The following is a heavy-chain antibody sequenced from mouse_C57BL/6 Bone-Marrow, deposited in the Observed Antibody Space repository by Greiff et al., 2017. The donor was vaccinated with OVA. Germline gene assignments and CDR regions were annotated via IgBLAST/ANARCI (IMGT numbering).Heavy chain of an antibody. D-gene: IGHD6-1*01. CDR3: ARASPAWFAY. CDR1: GYTFTSYW. CDR2: IDPSDSYT. Sequence: QVQLQQSGAELVKPGASVKLSCKASGYTFTSYWMQWVKQRPGQGLEWIGEIDPSDSYTNYNHKFKGKATLTVDTSSSTAYMQLSSLTSEDSAVYYCARASPAWFAYWGQGTLVTVSA. V-gene: IGHV1-50*01. J-gene: IGHJ3*01.